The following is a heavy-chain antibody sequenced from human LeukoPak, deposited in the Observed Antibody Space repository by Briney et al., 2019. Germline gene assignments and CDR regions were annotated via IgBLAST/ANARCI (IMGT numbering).Heavy chain of an antibody. J-gene: IGHJ5*02. D-gene: IGHD1-1*01. V-gene: IGHV3-7*01. CDR1: GFTFSSYW. Sequence: GGSLRLSCAASGFTFSSYWMSWVRQAPGKGLEWVASIKEDGSEQYYVDSVKGRFTISRDHAKNSLYLQMNSLRAEDMAVYYCARGGYYWGAWGQGTLVTVSS. CDR2: IKEDGSEQ. CDR3: ARGGYYWGA.